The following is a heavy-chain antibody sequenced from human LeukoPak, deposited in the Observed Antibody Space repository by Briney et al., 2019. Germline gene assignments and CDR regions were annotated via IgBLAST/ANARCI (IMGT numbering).Heavy chain of an antibody. CDR3: GRHAYGGSPPLS. CDR2: IYVSGTT. CDR1: GFTLSNY. V-gene: IGHV3-66*04. Sequence: PGGSLRLSCAASGFTLSNYMSWVRQAPGKRLEWLAFIYVSGTTFYAASVKGRFTISRDNAKNTVYLQINNLRAEDTALYYCGRHAYGGSPPLSWGQGALVTVSS. J-gene: IGHJ4*02. D-gene: IGHD3-10*01.